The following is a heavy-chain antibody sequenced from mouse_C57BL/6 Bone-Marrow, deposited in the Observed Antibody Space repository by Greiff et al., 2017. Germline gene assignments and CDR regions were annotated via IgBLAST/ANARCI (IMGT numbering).Heavy chain of an antibody. D-gene: IGHD1-1*02. CDR2: SRNKADDYTT. Sequence: EVQLVESGGGLVQSGRSLRLSCATSGFTFSDFYMEWVRQAPGKGLEWIAASRNKADDYTTEYSASVKGRFIVSRDTSQSILYLQMNALRAEDTAIYYCARDAVFYGPNWYFDVWGTGTTVTVSS. CDR3: ARDAVFYGPNWYFDV. V-gene: IGHV7-1*01. J-gene: IGHJ1*03. CDR1: GFTFSDFY.